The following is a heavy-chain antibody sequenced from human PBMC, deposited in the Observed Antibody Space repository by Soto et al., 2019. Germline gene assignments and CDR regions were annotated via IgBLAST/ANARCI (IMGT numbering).Heavy chain of an antibody. D-gene: IGHD2-2*02. CDR2: LSHDGSNK. V-gene: IGHV3-30*18. Sequence: QVQLVESGGGVVQPGRSLRLSCAASGFTLSSHVMQWVRQAPGKGLEWVAVLSHDGSNKFYAVSVEGRFTISRDDSKNTLYMQMNSLRAEDTAMYYCAKENTFADYWGQGPLVTVSP. J-gene: IGHJ4*02. CDR3: AKENTFADY. CDR1: GFTLSSHV.